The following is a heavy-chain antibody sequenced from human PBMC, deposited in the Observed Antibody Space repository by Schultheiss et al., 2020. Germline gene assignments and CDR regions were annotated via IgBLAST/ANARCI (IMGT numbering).Heavy chain of an antibody. V-gene: IGHV1-18*01. CDR2: ISAYNGNT. D-gene: IGHD4-11*01. J-gene: IGHJ6*04. CDR1: GYIFIDYG. Sequence: ASVKVSCKASGYIFIDYGITWVRQAPGHGLDWMGWISAYNGNTNYAQKLQGRVTMTTDTSTSTAYMELSSLRSEDTAVYYCARRGGTTVTTDDDYYYYYGMDVWGKGTTVTVSS. CDR3: ARRGGTTVTTDDDYYYYYGMDV.